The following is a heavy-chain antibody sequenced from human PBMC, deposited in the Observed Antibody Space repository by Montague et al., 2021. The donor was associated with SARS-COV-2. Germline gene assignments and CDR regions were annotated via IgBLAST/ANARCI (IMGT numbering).Heavy chain of an antibody. CDR1: GGSFSTYS. D-gene: IGHD3-10*01. CDR3: ARLGDGVVPSPILGVGPYYSYYYMDV. CDR2: IHHGGST. V-gene: IGHV4-34*01. J-gene: IGHJ6*03. Sequence: SETLSLTCAVHGGSFSTYSRNWIRQPPGKGLEWIGEIHHGGSTNYNPSLKSRVTISADTSKNQFSLKLTSVAAADTAVYHCARLGDGVVPSPILGVGPYYSYYYMDVWGKGTTVTVSS.